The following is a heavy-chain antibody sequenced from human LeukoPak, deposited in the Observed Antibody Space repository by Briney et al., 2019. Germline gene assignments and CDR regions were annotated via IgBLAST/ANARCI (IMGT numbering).Heavy chain of an antibody. CDR1: GYTFTGYY. Sequence: ASVKVSCKASGYTFTGYYMHWVRQAPGQGLEWMGRINPNSGGTNYAQKFQGRVTMTRDTSISTAYMERSRLRSDDTAVYYCARERFSIRGYRYETFDYWGQGTLVTVSS. V-gene: IGHV1-2*06. D-gene: IGHD5-12*01. J-gene: IGHJ4*02. CDR3: ARERFSIRGYRYETFDY. CDR2: INPNSGGT.